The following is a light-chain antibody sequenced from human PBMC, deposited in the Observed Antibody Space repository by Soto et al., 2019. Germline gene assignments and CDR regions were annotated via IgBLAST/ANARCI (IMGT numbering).Light chain of an antibody. J-gene: IGLJ2*01. CDR3: AAWDGSLNNVL. CDR1: GSNIGTNT. CDR2: GDN. V-gene: IGLV1-44*01. Sequence: QAVVTQPPSASGTPGQRVTISCSGGGSNIGTNTVNWYRQLLGTAPKLVIFGDNQRPSGVPDRFSGSKSGTSASLAISGLQSEDEADYYCAAWDGSLNNVLFGGGTKVTVL.